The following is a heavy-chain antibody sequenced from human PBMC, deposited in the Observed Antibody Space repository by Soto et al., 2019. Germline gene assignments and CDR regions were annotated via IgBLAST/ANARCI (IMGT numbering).Heavy chain of an antibody. V-gene: IGHV1-46*03. Sequence: QVQLVQSGAEVKKPGASVKVSCKASGYTLTNFYIHWVRQAPGQGLEWMGIINPKGGSTNYAHNFLGRVTITRDTSTSTVYMDLSSLRSEDTAVYYCARGLGSGDYWGRGTLVTVSS. CDR1: GYTLTNFY. J-gene: IGHJ4*02. CDR3: ARGLGSGDY. D-gene: IGHD6-25*01. CDR2: INPKGGST.